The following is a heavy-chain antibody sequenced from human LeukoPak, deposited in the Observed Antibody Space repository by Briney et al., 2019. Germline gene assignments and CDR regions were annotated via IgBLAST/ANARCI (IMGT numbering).Heavy chain of an antibody. J-gene: IGHJ6*03. Sequence: ASVKVSCKASGYTFISYDINWVRQVAGQGLEWMGWMNPNSGNAAYAQKFQGRVTITRNTSISTAFMELSSLRSEDTAVYYCARRAVGNSYYYSMDVWGKGTTVTVSS. CDR3: ARRAVGNSYYYSMDV. V-gene: IGHV1-8*03. CDR2: MNPNSGNA. CDR1: GYTFISYD. D-gene: IGHD6-19*01.